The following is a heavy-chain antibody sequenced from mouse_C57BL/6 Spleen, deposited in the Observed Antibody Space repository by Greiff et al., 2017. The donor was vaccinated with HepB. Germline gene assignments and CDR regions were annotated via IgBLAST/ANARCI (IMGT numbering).Heavy chain of an antibody. CDR2: ISDGGSYT. V-gene: IGHV5-4*01. J-gene: IGHJ2*01. Sequence: EVQVVESGGGLVKPGGSLKLSCAASGFTFSSYAMSWVRQTPEKRLEWVATISDGGSYTYYPDNVKGRFTISRDNAKNNLYLQMSHLKSEDTAMYYCARVYDYDLDYWGQGTTLTVSS. CDR3: ARVYDYDLDY. D-gene: IGHD2-4*01. CDR1: GFTFSSYA.